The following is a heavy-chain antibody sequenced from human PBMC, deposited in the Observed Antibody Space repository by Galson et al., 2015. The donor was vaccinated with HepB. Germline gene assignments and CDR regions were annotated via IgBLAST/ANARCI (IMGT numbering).Heavy chain of an antibody. Sequence: SLRLSCAASGFSFSSYSMNWVRQAPGKGLEWVSSISSSSSYIYYADSVKGRFTISRDNAKNSLYLQMKSLRAEDTAVYYCARVGYYDSSGYVENWFDPWGQGSLVTVSS. CDR1: GFSFSSYS. D-gene: IGHD3-22*01. V-gene: IGHV3-21*01. CDR3: ARVGYYDSSGYVENWFDP. CDR2: ISSSSSYI. J-gene: IGHJ5*01.